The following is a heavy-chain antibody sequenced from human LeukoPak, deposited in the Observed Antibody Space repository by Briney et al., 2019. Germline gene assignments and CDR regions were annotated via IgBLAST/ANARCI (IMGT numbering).Heavy chain of an antibody. Sequence: ASVKVSCKASGYTFTSYGISWVRQAPGQGLEWMGWISAYNGNTNYAQKLQGRVTMTTDTSTSTAYMEVRSLRSDDTAVYYCARGPNYDILTGYPNYYYYYGMDVWGQGTTVTVSS. J-gene: IGHJ6*02. CDR1: GYTFTSYG. CDR3: ARGPNYDILTGYPNYYYYYGMDV. CDR2: ISAYNGNT. D-gene: IGHD3-9*01. V-gene: IGHV1-18*01.